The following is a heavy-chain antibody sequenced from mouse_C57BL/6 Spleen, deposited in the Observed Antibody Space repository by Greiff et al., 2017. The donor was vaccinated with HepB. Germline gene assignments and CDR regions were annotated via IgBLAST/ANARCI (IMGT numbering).Heavy chain of an antibody. Sequence: VQLQQPGAELVKPGASVKMSCKASGYTFTSYWITWVKQRPGQGLEWIGDIYPGSGSTNYNEKFKSKATLTVDTSSSTAYMQLSSLTSEDSAVYYCAREGYYGSPWFAYWGQGTLVTVSA. CDR1: GYTFTSYW. J-gene: IGHJ3*01. CDR2: IYPGSGST. V-gene: IGHV1-55*01. D-gene: IGHD1-1*01. CDR3: AREGYYGSPWFAY.